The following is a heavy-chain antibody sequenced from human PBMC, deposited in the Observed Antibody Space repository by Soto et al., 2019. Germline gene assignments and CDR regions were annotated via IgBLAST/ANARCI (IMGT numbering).Heavy chain of an antibody. CDR3: AKAKIYDFWSGYYLDY. CDR2: ISGSGGST. Sequence: GGSMGFSCAASGFSFSSYAMSWVRQAPGKGLEWVSAISGSGGSTYYADSVKGRFTISRDNSKNTLYLQMNSLRAEDTAVYYCAKAKIYDFWSGYYLDYWGQEPWSPSPQ. J-gene: IGHJ4*01. D-gene: IGHD3-3*01. V-gene: IGHV3-23*01. CDR1: GFSFSSYA.